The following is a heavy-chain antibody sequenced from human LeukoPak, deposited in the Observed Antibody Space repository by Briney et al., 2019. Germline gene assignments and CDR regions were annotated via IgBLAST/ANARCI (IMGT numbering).Heavy chain of an antibody. J-gene: IGHJ4*02. Sequence: PGGSLRLSCTASGFIFSDNYMTWIRQAPGKGLEWLSYIDSRGRTKHYAESVKGRFTISRDNARSSVYLEMNDLRVDDTAVYYCASGELGRSDFWGQGTLVTVSS. CDR2: IDSRGRTK. D-gene: IGHD1-1*01. CDR3: ASGELGRSDF. CDR1: GFIFSDNY. V-gene: IGHV3-11*01.